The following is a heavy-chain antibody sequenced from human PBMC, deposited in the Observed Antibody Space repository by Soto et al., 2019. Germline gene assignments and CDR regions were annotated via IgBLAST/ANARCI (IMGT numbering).Heavy chain of an antibody. V-gene: IGHV1-69*13. CDR2: IIPIFGTA. CDR1: GGTFSSYA. Sequence: ASVKVSCKASGGTFSSYAISWVRQAPGQGLEWMGGIIPIFGTANYAQKFQGRVTITADESTSTAYMELSSLRSEDTAVYYCARAISLYDILTGYYNWGQGTLVTVSS. CDR3: ARAISLYDILTGYYN. D-gene: IGHD3-9*01. J-gene: IGHJ4*02.